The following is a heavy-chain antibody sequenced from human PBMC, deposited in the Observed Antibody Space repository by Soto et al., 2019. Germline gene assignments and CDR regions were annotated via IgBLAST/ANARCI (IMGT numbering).Heavy chain of an antibody. J-gene: IGHJ5*02. CDR3: ARVTSSGWYENWFDP. CDR2: IIPIFGTA. Sequence: QVQLVQTGAEVKKPGSSVKVSCKASGGTFSSYAISWVRQAPGQGLEWMGGIIPIFGTAIYEQKFQGRATSTADESTSTAYMEMSSLRSEDTAGYYCARVTSSGWYENWFDPWGQGTLVTVSS. D-gene: IGHD6-19*01. V-gene: IGHV1-69*01. CDR1: GGTFSSYA.